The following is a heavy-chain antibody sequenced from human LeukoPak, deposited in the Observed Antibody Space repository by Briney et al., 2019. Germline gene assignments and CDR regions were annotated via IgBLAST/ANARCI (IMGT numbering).Heavy chain of an antibody. CDR2: INWNGGST. J-gene: IGHJ6*03. Sequence: GGSLRLSCAASGFMFDDYGMSWVRQVPGKGLEWVSGINWNGGSTGYADSVKGRFTISRDNAKNSLYLQMNSLRAEDTAVYYCARGRGYGDPRYYYYYYMDVWGKGTTVTISS. D-gene: IGHD4-17*01. CDR1: GFMFDDYG. V-gene: IGHV3-20*04. CDR3: ARGRGYGDPRYYYYYYMDV.